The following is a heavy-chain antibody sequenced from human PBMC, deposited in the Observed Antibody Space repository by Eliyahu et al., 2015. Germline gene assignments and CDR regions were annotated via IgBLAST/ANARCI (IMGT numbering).Heavy chain of an antibody. CDR3: ARHRYGYCSRSNCFLEHFDS. D-gene: IGHD2-2*03. CDR2: TSKSGSP. Sequence: QVQLQESGPRLVKASETLSLTCTVSGDSISRLTYYXGWIRQPPGQGLEWIGGTSKSGSPSQXPSLKSRVTLSVDTSENKFALKLSSVTAADTSVYFCARHRYGYCSRSNCFLEHFDSWGQGTLVSVSP. CDR1: GDSISRLTYY. J-gene: IGHJ4*02. V-gene: IGHV4-39*01.